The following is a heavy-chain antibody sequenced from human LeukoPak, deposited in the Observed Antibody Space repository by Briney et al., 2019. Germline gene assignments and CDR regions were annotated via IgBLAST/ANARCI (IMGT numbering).Heavy chain of an antibody. CDR1: GDSVSSNIAA. CDR3: ARGLLWFGEFNDAFDI. Sequence: SQTLSLTCAISGDSVSSNIAAWNCIRQSPSRGLEWLGRTYYRSKWYNDYAVSVKSRITINPDTSKNQFSLQLNSVTPEDTAVYYCARGLLWFGEFNDAFDIWGQGTMSTVSS. V-gene: IGHV6-1*01. D-gene: IGHD3-10*01. CDR2: TYYRSKWYN. J-gene: IGHJ3*02.